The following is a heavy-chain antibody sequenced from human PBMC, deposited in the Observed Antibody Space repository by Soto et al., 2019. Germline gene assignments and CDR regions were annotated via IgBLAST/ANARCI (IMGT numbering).Heavy chain of an antibody. Sequence: SETLSLTCTVSGHSLSSGGYYWSWIRQHPGKGLEWVGYVYFTGSTLYNPSLKSRLAMSLDTSKNQFSLKLGSVTAADTAIYYCARDWGSSGWPNWGPGTLVTVSS. J-gene: IGHJ4*02. CDR3: ARDWGSSGWPN. V-gene: IGHV4-31*03. D-gene: IGHD6-19*01. CDR1: GHSLSSGGYY. CDR2: VYFTGST.